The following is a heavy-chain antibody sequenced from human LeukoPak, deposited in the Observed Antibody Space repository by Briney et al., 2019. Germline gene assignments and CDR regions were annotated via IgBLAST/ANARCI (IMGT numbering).Heavy chain of an antibody. D-gene: IGHD5-18*01. J-gene: IGHJ5*02. CDR3: ARLVDTAANWFDP. CDR2: INHSGST. V-gene: IGHV4-34*01. Sequence: ASETLSLTCAVYGGTFSGYYWSWIRQPPGKGLEWIGEINHSGSTNYNPSLKSRVTISVDRSKNQFSLKLSSVTAADTAVYYCARLVDTAANWFDPWGQGTLVTVSS. CDR1: GGTFSGYY.